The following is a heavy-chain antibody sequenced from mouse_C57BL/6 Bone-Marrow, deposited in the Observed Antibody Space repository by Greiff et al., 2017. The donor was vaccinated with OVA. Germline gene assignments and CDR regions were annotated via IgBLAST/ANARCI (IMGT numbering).Heavy chain of an antibody. CDR1: GYTFTDYY. D-gene: IGHD3-2*02. Sequence: EVQLQQSGPELVKPGASVKISCKASGYTFTDYYMNWVKQSHGKSLEWIGDINPNNGGTSYNQKFKGKATLTVDKSSSTAYMELRSLTSEDSAVYYCARKAGGTAQATDYWGQGTTLTVSS. V-gene: IGHV1-26*01. CDR3: ARKAGGTAQATDY. J-gene: IGHJ2*01. CDR2: INPNNGGT.